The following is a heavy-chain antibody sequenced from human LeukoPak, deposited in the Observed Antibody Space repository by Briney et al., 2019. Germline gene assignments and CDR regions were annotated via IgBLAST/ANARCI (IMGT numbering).Heavy chain of an antibody. V-gene: IGHV4-34*01. D-gene: IGHD2-2*02. J-gene: IGHJ5*02. CDR1: GVSFSGYY. Sequence: PSETLSLTCVVSGVSFSGYYWSWLRQPPGKGLEWVGEINHGGRTNYSPPLKSRVTISVDTSKNQFSLNLSSVTAADTAVCYCARGLELGYCSGASCYIWFDPWGQGTLVTVSS. CDR2: INHGGRT. CDR3: ARGLELGYCSGASCYIWFDP.